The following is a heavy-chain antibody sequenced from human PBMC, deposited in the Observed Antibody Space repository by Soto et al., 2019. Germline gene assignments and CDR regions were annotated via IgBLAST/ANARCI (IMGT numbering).Heavy chain of an antibody. D-gene: IGHD3-10*01. J-gene: IGHJ6*02. CDR1: GFTFSSYA. CDR2: ISGSGGST. V-gene: IGHV3-23*01. CDR3: AKLKGTLGSRLRYYYYGMDV. Sequence: GGSLRLSCAASGFTFSSYAMSWVRQAPGKGLEWVSAISGSGGSTYYADSVKGRFTISRDNSKNTLYLQMNSLRAEDTAVYYCAKLKGTLGSRLRYYYYGMDVWGQGTTVTVSS.